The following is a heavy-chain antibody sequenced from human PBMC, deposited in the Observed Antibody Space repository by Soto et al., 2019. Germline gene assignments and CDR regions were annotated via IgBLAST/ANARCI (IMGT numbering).Heavy chain of an antibody. Sequence: ASVKVSCKASGYTFTTYDINWVRQATGQGLEWMGWMNPNSGNTIYAQKFQGRVTMTRNTSISTAYMELSSLRSEDTAVYYCAREVGYSYGYRIYYYYYGMDVWGQGTTVTVSS. V-gene: IGHV1-8*01. D-gene: IGHD5-18*01. CDR2: MNPNSGNT. CDR1: GYTFTTYD. J-gene: IGHJ6*02. CDR3: AREVGYSYGYRIYYYYYGMDV.